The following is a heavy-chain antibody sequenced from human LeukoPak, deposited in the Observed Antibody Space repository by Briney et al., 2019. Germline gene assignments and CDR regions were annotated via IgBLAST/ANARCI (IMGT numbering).Heavy chain of an antibody. CDR3: AREYSGSYTFDY. Sequence: ASVKVSCKASGYTFTGYYMHWVRQAPGQGLEWMGWINPNSGGTNYAQKFQGRVTMTRDTSISTAYMELSRLRSDDTAVYYCAREYSGSYTFDYWGQGTLVTVSS. CDR1: GYTFTGYY. J-gene: IGHJ4*02. CDR2: INPNSGGT. D-gene: IGHD1-26*01. V-gene: IGHV1-2*02.